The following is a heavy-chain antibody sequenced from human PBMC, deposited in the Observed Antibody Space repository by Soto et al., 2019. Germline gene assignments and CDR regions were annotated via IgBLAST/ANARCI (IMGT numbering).Heavy chain of an antibody. CDR3: ARAGGTVAAINFYGLDV. D-gene: IGHD1-26*01. Sequence: TSETLSLTCTVSGDSISSGGSYWTWIRQHPGKGLEWIGYTYYIGSPYYNPSLQSRVTISVDTSKNQVSLKLSSVTAAYTAVYYCARAGGTVAAINFYGLDVWGQGTTVTVSS. CDR1: GDSISSGGSY. J-gene: IGHJ6*02. V-gene: IGHV4-31*03. CDR2: TYYIGSP.